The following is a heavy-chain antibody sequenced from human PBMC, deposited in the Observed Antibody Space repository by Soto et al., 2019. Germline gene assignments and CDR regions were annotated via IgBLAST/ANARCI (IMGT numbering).Heavy chain of an antibody. CDR1: GGSISSCGYY. CDR3: ARLHYYDSSGYSWFDP. J-gene: IGHJ5*02. Sequence: SETLSLTCTVSGGSISSCGYYWIWIRQHPWKGLEWIGYIYYSGSTYYNPSLKSRVTISVDTSKNQFSLKLSSVTAADTAVYYCARLHYYDSSGYSWFDPWGQGTLVTVSS. D-gene: IGHD3-22*01. V-gene: IGHV4-31*03. CDR2: IYYSGST.